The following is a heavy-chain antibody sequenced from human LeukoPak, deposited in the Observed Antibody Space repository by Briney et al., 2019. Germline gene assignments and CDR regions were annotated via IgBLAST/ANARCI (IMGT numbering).Heavy chain of an antibody. CDR2: INTNTGNP. CDR3: ARDLGVAAAGTPYDY. Sequence: ASVKVSCKASGYTFTSYAMNWVRQAPGQGLEWMGWINTNTGNPTYAQGFTGRFVFSLDTSVTTAYLQISNLKTEDTAVYYCARDLGVAAAGTPYDYWGQGTLVTVSS. J-gene: IGHJ4*02. CDR1: GYTFTSYA. V-gene: IGHV7-4-1*02. D-gene: IGHD6-13*01.